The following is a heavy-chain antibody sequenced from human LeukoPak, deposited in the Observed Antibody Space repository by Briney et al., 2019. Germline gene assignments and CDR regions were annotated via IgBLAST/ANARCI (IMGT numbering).Heavy chain of an antibody. D-gene: IGHD6-13*01. J-gene: IGHJ2*01. V-gene: IGHV3-7*01. CDR3: AKGYIIAGRQWYLDL. CDR2: INHDGRET. Sequence: HTGGSLRLSCLGSGFNFRYFWMSWVRQAPGKGLEWVANINHDGRETYYADSVKGRFIISRDNAKDSLYLQMNSLRAEDAAVYYCAKGYIIAGRQWYLDLWGRGTLVGVSS. CDR1: GFNFRYFW.